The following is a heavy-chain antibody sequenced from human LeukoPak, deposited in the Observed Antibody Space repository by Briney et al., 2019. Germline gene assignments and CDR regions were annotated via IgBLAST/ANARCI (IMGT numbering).Heavy chain of an antibody. Sequence: PAGSLRRSWAASGVTGNSVSMGGVRQAPGKGLEWVSSISSSSSYIYYADSVKGRFTISRDNAKNSLYLQMNSLRAEDTAVYYCARDFTEYSSSSIAFDIWGQGTMVTVSS. CDR2: ISSSSSYI. V-gene: IGHV3-21*01. CDR1: GVTGNSVS. D-gene: IGHD6-6*01. CDR3: ARDFTEYSSSSIAFDI. J-gene: IGHJ3*02.